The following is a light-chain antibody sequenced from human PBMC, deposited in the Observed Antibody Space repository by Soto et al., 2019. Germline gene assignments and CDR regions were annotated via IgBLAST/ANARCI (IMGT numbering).Light chain of an antibody. CDR2: DAS. CDR3: QQYYSYPIT. CDR1: QSISSW. V-gene: IGKV1-5*01. Sequence: DLQMIQSPSTLSASAGDSSAITGRASQSISSWLAWYQHKPGKAPKLLIYDASNLDSGVPSRFSGSGSGTEFSLTISNLQPDDCATYYCQQYYSYPITFGQGTRLEIK. J-gene: IGKJ5*01.